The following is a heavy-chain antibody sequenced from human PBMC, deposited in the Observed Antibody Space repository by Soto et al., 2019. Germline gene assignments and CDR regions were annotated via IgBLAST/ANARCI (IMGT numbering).Heavy chain of an antibody. CDR3: ARDRVQMVDGMDV. CDR2: IWYDGINK. Sequence: QVQLVESGRGVVQPGRSLRLSCAASGFTFSNNGMHWVRQAPGKGLEWVAVIWYDGINKYYADSVKGRFIISRDNSKNTVYLQMNSLRAEDMAVYYCARDRVQMVDGMDVWGQGTTVTVSS. J-gene: IGHJ6*02. D-gene: IGHD2-15*01. CDR1: GFTFSNNG. V-gene: IGHV3-33*01.